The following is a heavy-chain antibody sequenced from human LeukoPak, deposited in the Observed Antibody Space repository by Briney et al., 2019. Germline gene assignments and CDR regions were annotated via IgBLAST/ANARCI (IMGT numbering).Heavy chain of an antibody. CDR1: GGSISNYY. CDR2: IYYSGST. Sequence: SETLSLTCTVSGGSISNYYWSWIRQPPGKGLEWIGYIYYSGSTNYNPSLKSRVTISVDTSKNQFSLKLSSVTAADTAVYYCARHAGYSSSWCDYWGQGTLVTVSS. D-gene: IGHD6-13*01. CDR3: ARHAGYSSSWCDY. J-gene: IGHJ4*02. V-gene: IGHV4-59*08.